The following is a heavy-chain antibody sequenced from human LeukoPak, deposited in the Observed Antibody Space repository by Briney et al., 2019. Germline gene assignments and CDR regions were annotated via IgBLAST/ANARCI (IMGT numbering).Heavy chain of an antibody. V-gene: IGHV4-61*02. CDR3: ASTAQGYCSGGSCYPAVYDY. CDR2: VYTSGST. J-gene: IGHJ4*02. Sequence: SETLSLTCTVSGGSISSSSYYWSWIRQPAGKGLEWIGRVYTSGSTNYNPSLKSRVTMSVDTSKNQFSLKLSSVTAADTAVYYCASTAQGYCSGGSCYPAVYDYWGQGTLVTVSS. CDR1: GGSISSSSYY. D-gene: IGHD2-15*01.